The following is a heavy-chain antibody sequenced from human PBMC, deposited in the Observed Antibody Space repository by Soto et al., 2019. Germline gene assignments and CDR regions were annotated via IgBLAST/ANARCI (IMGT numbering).Heavy chain of an antibody. J-gene: IGHJ5*02. D-gene: IGHD2-15*01. Sequence: GSLRLSCVASGFTFNKYALAWVRQAPGKGLEWVSAISGSGASTYDADSVKGRFTISRENAKNSLYLQMNSLRAEDTAVYYCARYRSLDPWGQGILVTV. CDR2: ISGSGAST. CDR1: GFTFNKYA. V-gene: IGHV3-23*01. CDR3: ARYRSLDP.